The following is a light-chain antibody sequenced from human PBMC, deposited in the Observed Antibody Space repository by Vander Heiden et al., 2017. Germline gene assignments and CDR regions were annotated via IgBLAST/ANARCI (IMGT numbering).Light chain of an antibody. CDR1: SSDVGGYNY. Sequence: QSALTQPRSVSGSPGQSVPISCTGTSSDVGGYNYVSWYQQHPGKAPKLMIYDVSKRPSGVPDRFSGSKSGNTASLTISGLQAEDEADYYCCSYAGSYTCWVFGGGTKLTVL. CDR2: DVS. V-gene: IGLV2-11*01. CDR3: CSYAGSYTCWV. J-gene: IGLJ3*02.